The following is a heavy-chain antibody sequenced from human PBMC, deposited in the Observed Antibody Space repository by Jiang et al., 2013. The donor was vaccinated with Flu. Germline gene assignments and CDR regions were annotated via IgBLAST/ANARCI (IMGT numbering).Heavy chain of an antibody. CDR3: AVSRWWYRYDY. D-gene: IGHD2-15*01. CDR1: GESFSGNF. CDR2: IDDSGRT. J-gene: IGHJ4*02. V-gene: IGHV4-34*01. Sequence: LLKPSETLSLTCAVHGESFSGNFWTWIRQSPVKGLEWIGDIDDSGRTNYNPSLKSRVTISQDTSKNQFSLTLTSVTAADTAVYYCAVSRWWYRYDYWGPGNPGHRFL.